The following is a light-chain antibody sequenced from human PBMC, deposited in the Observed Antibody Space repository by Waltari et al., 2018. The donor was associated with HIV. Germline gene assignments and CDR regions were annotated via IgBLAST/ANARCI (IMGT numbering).Light chain of an antibody. CDR2: EVM. CDR1: RSAFETYNL. J-gene: IGLJ3*02. V-gene: IGLV2-23*02. Sequence: QSALTQPASVSGSPGQSFTISCTGTRSAFETYNLVSWYQQHPGKAPKLLLYEVMKRPSGVSTRFSGSMSANTASLTISGLQAEDEADYYCCSYVGGDTWVFGGGTKLTVL. CDR3: CSYVGGDTWV.